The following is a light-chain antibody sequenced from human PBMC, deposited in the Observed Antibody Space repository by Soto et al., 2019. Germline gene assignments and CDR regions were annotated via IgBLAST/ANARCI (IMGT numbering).Light chain of an antibody. V-gene: IGKV2-40*01. Sequence: DIVMTQTPLSLPVTPGEPASISCGSSQSLLDSDDGNTYLDWYLQKPGQSPQLLIYTVSYRASGVPDRFSGRGSGTDLTLKISRXEAEDVGVYYCMQRIEFPLTFGGGTKVDIK. CDR1: QSLLDSDDGNTY. J-gene: IGKJ4*01. CDR3: MQRIEFPLT. CDR2: TVS.